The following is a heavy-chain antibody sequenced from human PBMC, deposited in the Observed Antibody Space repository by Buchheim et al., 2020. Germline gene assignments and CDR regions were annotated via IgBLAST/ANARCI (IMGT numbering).Heavy chain of an antibody. CDR2: IYYSGST. D-gene: IGHD3-10*01. CDR1: GGSISSSSYY. Sequence: QLQLQESGPGLVKPSETLSLTCTVSGGSISSSSYYWSWIRQHPGQGLEWIGYIYYSGSTYYNPSLKSRVTISVETSKNQFSLKLSSVTAADTAVYYCARDSMRFGESGYGMDVWGQGTT. V-gene: IGHV4-31*03. J-gene: IGHJ6*02. CDR3: ARDSMRFGESGYGMDV.